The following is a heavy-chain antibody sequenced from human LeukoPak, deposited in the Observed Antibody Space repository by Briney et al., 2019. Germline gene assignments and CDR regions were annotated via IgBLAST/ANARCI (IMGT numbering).Heavy chain of an antibody. Sequence: WETLSLTCAVYGDSLSGYYWRWVRQPPGKGMEWLGENNKRGSTNYNPSPKSRVTISVDPSKNQFSLKLSSVTAADTALYYCARGRRPPLIPSAIYYYYHMDVCGKGTTVTVSS. CDR3: ARGRRPPLIPSAIYYYYHMDV. J-gene: IGHJ6*03. CDR2: NNKRGST. D-gene: IGHD2-2*02. V-gene: IGHV4-34*01. CDR1: GDSLSGYY.